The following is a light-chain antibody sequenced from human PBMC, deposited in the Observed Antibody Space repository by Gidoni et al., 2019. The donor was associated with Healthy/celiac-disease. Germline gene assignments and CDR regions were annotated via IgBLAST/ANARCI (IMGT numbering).Light chain of an antibody. V-gene: IGKV3-20*01. Sequence: IVLPQSPGTLSFSPGERATNSCRASESVSSSYLAWYQQKPGQAPRLLIYGASSRATGIPDRFSGSGSGTDFTLTISRLEPEDFAVYYCQQYGSSPWTFGQGTKVEIK. CDR3: QQYGSSPWT. CDR1: ESVSSSY. CDR2: GAS. J-gene: IGKJ1*01.